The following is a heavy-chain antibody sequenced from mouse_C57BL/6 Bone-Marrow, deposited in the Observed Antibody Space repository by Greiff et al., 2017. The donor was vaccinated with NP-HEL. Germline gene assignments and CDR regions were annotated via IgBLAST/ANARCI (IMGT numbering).Heavy chain of an antibody. CDR3: TTSELALFDY. Sequence: EVQLQQSGAELVRPGASVKLSCTASGFNIKDDYMHWVKQRPEQGLEWIGWIDPENGDTEYAPKFQGKATMTADTSSNTAYLQLSSLTSEDTAVYYCTTSELALFDYWGQGTTLTVSS. CDR2: IDPENGDT. J-gene: IGHJ2*01. D-gene: IGHD4-1*01. V-gene: IGHV14-4*01. CDR1: GFNIKDDY.